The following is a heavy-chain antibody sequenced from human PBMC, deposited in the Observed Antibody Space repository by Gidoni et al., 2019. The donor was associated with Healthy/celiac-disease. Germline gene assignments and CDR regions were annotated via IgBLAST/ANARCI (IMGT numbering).Heavy chain of an antibody. J-gene: IGHJ4*02. CDR2: INHSGST. CDR3: ARGVAYCGGDCPTHFDY. V-gene: IGHV4-34*01. Sequence: QVQLQQWGAGLLKPSETLSLTCAVYGGSFSGYYWSWIRQPPGKGLEWIGEINHSGSTNYNPSLKSRVTISVDTSKNQFSLKLSSVTAADTAVYYCARGVAYCGGDCPTHFDYWGQGTLVTVSS. CDR1: GGSFSGYY. D-gene: IGHD2-21*02.